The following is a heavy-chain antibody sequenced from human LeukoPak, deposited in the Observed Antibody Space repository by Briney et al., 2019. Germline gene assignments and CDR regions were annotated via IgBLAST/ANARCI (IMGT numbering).Heavy chain of an antibody. J-gene: IGHJ4*02. V-gene: IGHV3-23*01. Sequence: GGSLRLSCAASGFTFSSYAMSWVRQAPGKGLEWVSAISGSGGSTYYADSVKGRFTISRDNSKNTLYLQMNSLRAEDTAVYYCAKDRRGIVVVVADTFDYWGQGTLVTVSS. CDR2: ISGSGGST. D-gene: IGHD2-15*01. CDR3: AKDRRGIVVVVADTFDY. CDR1: GFTFSSYA.